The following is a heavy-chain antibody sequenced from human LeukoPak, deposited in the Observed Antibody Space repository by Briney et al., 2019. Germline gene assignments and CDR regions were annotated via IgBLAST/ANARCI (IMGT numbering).Heavy chain of an antibody. CDR1: GFTFSSYA. D-gene: IGHD4-23*01. CDR3: AKGPGLLRPNYFDY. Sequence: PGGSLRLSCAASGFTFSSYAMHWVRQAPGKGLEYVSAISSNGGSTYYANSVKGRFTISRDNSKNTLYLQMNSLRAEDTAVYYCAKGPGLLRPNYFDYWGQGTLVTVSS. J-gene: IGHJ4*02. V-gene: IGHV3-64*01. CDR2: ISSNGGST.